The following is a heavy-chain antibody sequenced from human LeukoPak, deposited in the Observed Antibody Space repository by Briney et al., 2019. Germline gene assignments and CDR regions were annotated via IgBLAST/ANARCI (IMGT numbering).Heavy chain of an antibody. CDR2: MYYRGST. V-gene: IGHV4-39*01. J-gene: IGHJ4*02. Sequence: SETLSLTCTVSGGSISSSSHYWGWIRQPPGKGLEWIGSMYYRGSTYHNPSLKSRVTISVDTSKNQFSLKLSSVTAADTAVYYCGTIGSYYYDSSGYLYYFDYWGQGTLVTVSS. CDR3: GTIGSYYYDSSGYLYYFDY. D-gene: IGHD3-22*01. CDR1: GGSISSSSHY.